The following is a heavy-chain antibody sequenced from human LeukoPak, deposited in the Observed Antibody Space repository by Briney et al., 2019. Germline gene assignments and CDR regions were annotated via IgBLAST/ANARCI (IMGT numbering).Heavy chain of an antibody. D-gene: IGHD2-21*01. V-gene: IGHV3-23*01. CDR1: GFTFSGAA. CDR3: IEGLDY. J-gene: IGHJ4*02. Sequence: PGGSLRLSCAVSGFTFSGAAMSWVRQAPGKGLEWVSLISSSGSNTYYADSVKGRFTISRDDSKNTLCLQMNSLRAEDTAVYYCIEGLDYWGQGTLVTVSS. CDR2: ISSSGSNT.